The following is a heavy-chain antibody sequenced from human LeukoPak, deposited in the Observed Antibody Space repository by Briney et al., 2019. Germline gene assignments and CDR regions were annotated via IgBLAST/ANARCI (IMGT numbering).Heavy chain of an antibody. J-gene: IGHJ4*02. CDR1: GGSISSGGYS. V-gene: IGHV4-30-2*01. Sequence: SETLSLTCAVSGGSISSGGYSWSWIRQPPGKGLEWIGYIYHSGSTYYNPSLKSRVTISVDTSKNQFSLKLSSVTAADTAVYYCAREGRIVVVPADLDYWGQGTLVTVSS. CDR3: AREGRIVVVPADLDY. CDR2: IYHSGST. D-gene: IGHD2-2*01.